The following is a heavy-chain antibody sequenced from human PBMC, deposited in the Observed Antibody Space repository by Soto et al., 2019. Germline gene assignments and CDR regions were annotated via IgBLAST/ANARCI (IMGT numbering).Heavy chain of an antibody. V-gene: IGHV1-69*06. CDR3: ARYGGSGWSGSYYGMDV. CDR1: GGTFSSYA. Sequence: SVKVSCKASGGTFSSYAISWVRQAPGQGLEWMGGIIPIFGTANYAQKFQGRVTITADKSTSTAYMELSSLRSEDTAVYYCARYGGSGWSGSYYGMDVWGQGTTVTVSS. CDR2: IIPIFGTA. D-gene: IGHD6-19*01. J-gene: IGHJ6*02.